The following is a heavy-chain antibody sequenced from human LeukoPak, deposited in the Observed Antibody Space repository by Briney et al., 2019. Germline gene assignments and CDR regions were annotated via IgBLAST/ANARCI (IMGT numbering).Heavy chain of an antibody. J-gene: IGHJ4*02. CDR2: IKQDGSEK. CDR1: GFTFSSYW. D-gene: IGHD1-26*01. V-gene: IGHV3-7*01. Sequence: GGSLRLSCAASGFTFSSYWMSWVRQAPGKGLEWVANIKQDGSEKYYVYSVKGRFTISRDNAKNSLYLQMNSLRAEDTAVYYCARDAIVGAISNDYWGQGPLVTVSS. CDR3: ARDAIVGAISNDY.